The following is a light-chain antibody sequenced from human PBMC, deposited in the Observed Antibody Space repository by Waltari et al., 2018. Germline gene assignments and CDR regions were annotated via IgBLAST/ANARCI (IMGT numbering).Light chain of an antibody. J-gene: IGKJ4*01. Sequence: VMTQSPATLSVSPGETDTLPCLASQSVNSNLAWYQKKPGQAPRLLIYGASTRATDVPARFSGSGSGTEFTLTISSLQSEDFAAYYCQQYNNWPLTFGGGTKVAIK. CDR2: GAS. CDR1: QSVNSN. CDR3: QQYNNWPLT. V-gene: IGKV3-15*01.